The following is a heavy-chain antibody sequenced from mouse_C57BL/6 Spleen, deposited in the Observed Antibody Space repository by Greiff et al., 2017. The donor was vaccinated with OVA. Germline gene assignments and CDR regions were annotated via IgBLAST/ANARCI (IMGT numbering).Heavy chain of an antibody. J-gene: IGHJ1*03. Sequence: EVKLVESGGGLVKPGGSLKLSCAASGFTFSSYAMSWVRQTPEKRLEWVATISDGGSYTYYPDNVKGRFTISRDNAKNNLYLQMSHLKSEDTAMYYCARDRDYDWYFDVWGTGTTVTVSS. D-gene: IGHD2-4*01. V-gene: IGHV5-4*01. CDR1: GFTFSSYA. CDR3: ARDRDYDWYFDV. CDR2: ISDGGSYT.